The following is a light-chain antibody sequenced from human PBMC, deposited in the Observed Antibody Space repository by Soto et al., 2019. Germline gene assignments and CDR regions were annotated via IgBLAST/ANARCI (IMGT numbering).Light chain of an antibody. CDR2: DAS. CDR1: QDISNY. V-gene: IGKV1-33*01. CDR3: QQYDNRPLT. J-gene: IGKJ4*01. Sequence: DIQMTQSPSSLSASVGDRVTITCQASQDISNYLNWYQQKPGKAPKLQIYDASNLETGVPSRFSGSGSGTDFTFTITSLQPEDIATYYCQQYDNRPLTFGGGTKVEIE.